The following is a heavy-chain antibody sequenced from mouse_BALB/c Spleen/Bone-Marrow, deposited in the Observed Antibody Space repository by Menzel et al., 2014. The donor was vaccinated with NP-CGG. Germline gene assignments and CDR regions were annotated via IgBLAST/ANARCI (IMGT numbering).Heavy chain of an antibody. CDR2: ISTGGST. Sequence: EVKVVESGGDLVKPGGSLKLSCAAPGFTFSNYALSWVRQTPEKRLEWAASISTGGSTYYLDSVKGRFTISRDSARNILYLQMSSLRSEDTAMYYCARNYYGSFAYWGQGTLVTVSA. CDR1: GFTFSNYA. CDR3: ARNYYGSFAY. V-gene: IGHV5-6-5*01. J-gene: IGHJ3*01. D-gene: IGHD1-1*01.